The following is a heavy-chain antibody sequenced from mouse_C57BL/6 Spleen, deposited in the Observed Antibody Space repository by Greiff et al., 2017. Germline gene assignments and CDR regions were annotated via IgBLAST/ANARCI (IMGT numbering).Heavy chain of an antibody. Sequence: VQLQQPGTELVKPGASVKLSCKASGYTFTSYWMHWVKQRPGQGLEWIGNINPSNGGTNYNEKFKSKATLTVDKSSSTAYMQLSSLTSEDSAVYYCARPSGSSPAWFAYWGQGTLVTVSA. CDR2: INPSNGGT. CDR3: ARPSGSSPAWFAY. D-gene: IGHD1-1*01. J-gene: IGHJ3*01. CDR1: GYTFTSYW. V-gene: IGHV1-53*01.